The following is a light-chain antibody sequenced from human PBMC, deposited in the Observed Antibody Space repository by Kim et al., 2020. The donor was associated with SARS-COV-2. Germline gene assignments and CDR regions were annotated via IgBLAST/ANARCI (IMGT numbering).Light chain of an antibody. CDR1: QSVLYSSNNKNY. V-gene: IGKV4-1*01. CDR3: QQYYSTPKYT. CDR2: WAS. J-gene: IGKJ2*01. Sequence: DIVMTQSPDSLAVSLGERATINRKSSQSVLYSSNNKNYLAWYQQKPGQPPKLLIYWASTRESGVPDRFSGSGSGTDFTLTISSLQAEDVAVYYCQQYYSTPKYTFGQGTKLEI.